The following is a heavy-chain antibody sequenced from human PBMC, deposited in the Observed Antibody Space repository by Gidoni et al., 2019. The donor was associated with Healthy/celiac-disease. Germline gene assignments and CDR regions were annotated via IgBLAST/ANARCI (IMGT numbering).Heavy chain of an antibody. V-gene: IGHV2-70*15. J-gene: IGHJ3*02. CDR1: GFSLSTSGMC. CDR3: ARIYYGSERSIDAFDI. Sequence: QVTLRESGPALVKPTQTLTLTCTFSGFSLSTSGMCVSWIRQPPGKALEWLARIDWDDDKYYSTSLKTRLTISKDTSKNQVVLTMTNMDPVDTATYYCARIYYGSERSIDAFDIWGQGTMVTVSS. CDR2: IDWDDDK. D-gene: IGHD3-10*01.